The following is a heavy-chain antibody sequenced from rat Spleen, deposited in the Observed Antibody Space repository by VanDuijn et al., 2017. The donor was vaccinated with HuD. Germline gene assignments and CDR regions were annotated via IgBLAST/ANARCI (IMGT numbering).Heavy chain of an antibody. J-gene: IGHJ3*01. Sequence: QVQLKETGPDLVQLTQTLSITCTVSGFSLTTFNIHWVRQPPGKGLEWLGAMWTGGSTDYNSALKSRLSISRDTAKSQVFLKMNSLQTEDTAMYFCALEQLYLDYWGQGTLVTVSS. V-gene: IGHV2-1*01. D-gene: IGHD1-2*01. CDR2: MWTGGST. CDR3: ALEQLYLDY. CDR1: GFSLTTFN.